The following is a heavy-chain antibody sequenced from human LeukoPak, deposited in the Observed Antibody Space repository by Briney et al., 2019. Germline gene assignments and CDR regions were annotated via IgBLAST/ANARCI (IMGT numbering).Heavy chain of an antibody. CDR1: GFPFAPFW. D-gene: IGHD2-8*01. CDR2: MNRDGSEV. V-gene: IGHV3-7*04. Sequence: GGSLRLSCAASGFPFAPFWMTWVRQAPGKGPEFVATMNRDGSEVAYGDSVRDRFTISRDSAGKSVFLQMNSLRVEDTAVYYCVRDWTYDLPNGVFHDAYDIWGQGTAVTVSS. J-gene: IGHJ3*02. CDR3: VRDWTYDLPNGVFHDAYDI.